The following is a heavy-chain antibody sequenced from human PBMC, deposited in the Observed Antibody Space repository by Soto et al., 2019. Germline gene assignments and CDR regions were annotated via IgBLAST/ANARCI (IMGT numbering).Heavy chain of an antibody. CDR3: AKWDHDDTSGYYYPYYYSGMDV. D-gene: IGHD3-22*01. J-gene: IGHJ6*02. CDR1: GYTFTSYY. Sequence: QVQLVQSGAEVKKPGASVTVSCKASGYTFTSYYMHWVRQAPGQGLEWMGIINPSDGRTSSAQKLRGRVSRNRDTATSTVYMELSRLSSEEAAVYYCAKWDHDDTSGYYYPYYYSGMDVWGQGTTVTVSS. CDR2: INPSDGRT. V-gene: IGHV1-46*04.